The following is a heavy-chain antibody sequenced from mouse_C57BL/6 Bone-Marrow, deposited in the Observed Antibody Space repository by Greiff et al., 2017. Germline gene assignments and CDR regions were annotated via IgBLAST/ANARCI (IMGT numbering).Heavy chain of an antibody. J-gene: IGHJ2*01. V-gene: IGHV1-19*01. CDR2: INPYNGGT. Sequence: VQLQQSGPVLVKPGASVKMSCKASGYTFTDYYMNWVKQSHGKSLEWIGVINPYNGGTSYNQKFKGKATLTVDKSSSTAYMELNSLTSEDSAVYYCARSGFITTVVVDYWGQGTTLTVSS. D-gene: IGHD1-1*01. CDR3: ARSGFITTVVVDY. CDR1: GYTFTDYY.